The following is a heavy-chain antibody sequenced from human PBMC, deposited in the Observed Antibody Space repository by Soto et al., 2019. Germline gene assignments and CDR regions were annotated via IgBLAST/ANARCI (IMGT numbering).Heavy chain of an antibody. D-gene: IGHD5-18*01. V-gene: IGHV3-30*18. CDR3: AKYLYLDTAMGPFDY. J-gene: IGHJ4*02. CDR2: ISYDGSNK. Sequence: GGSLRLSCAASGFTFSSYGMHWVRQAPGKGLEWVAVISYDGSNKYYADSVKGRFTISRDNSKNTLYLQMNSLRAEDTAVYYCAKYLYLDTAMGPFDYWAQGTPVTVSS. CDR1: GFTFSSYG.